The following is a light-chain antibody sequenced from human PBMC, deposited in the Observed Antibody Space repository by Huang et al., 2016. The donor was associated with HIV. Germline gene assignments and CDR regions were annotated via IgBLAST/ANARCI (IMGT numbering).Light chain of an antibody. Sequence: DIVLTQSPDSLAVSLGERATINCKSSQSVLYTSNDKSHLAWYQQKPGQPPTWLIYWASARESGVPDRFSGSGSGTDFTLTIRSLQAEDVAVYYCQQYYSTPLYTFGQGTKLEIK. CDR1: QSVLYTSNDKSH. CDR2: WAS. V-gene: IGKV4-1*01. J-gene: IGKJ2*01. CDR3: QQYYSTPLYT.